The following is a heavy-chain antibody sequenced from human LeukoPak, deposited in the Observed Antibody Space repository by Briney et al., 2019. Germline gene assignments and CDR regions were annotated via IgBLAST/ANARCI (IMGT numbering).Heavy chain of an antibody. J-gene: IGHJ4*02. CDR3: AHRGGAVAGHYYFDY. Sequence: SGPTLVNPTQTLTLTCTFSGFSLSTTGVGVNWIRQSPGKALEWLALIYWNGDKRYSPSLRSRLTITRDTSKNQVVLTMTNMDPVDTATYHCAHRGGAVAGHYYFDYWGQGTLVTVSS. D-gene: IGHD6-19*01. V-gene: IGHV2-5*01. CDR2: IYWNGDK. CDR1: GFSLSTTGVG.